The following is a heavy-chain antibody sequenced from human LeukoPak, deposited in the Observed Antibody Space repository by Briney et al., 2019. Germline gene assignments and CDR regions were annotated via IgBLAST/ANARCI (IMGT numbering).Heavy chain of an antibody. CDR1: EFIFSDYW. J-gene: IGHJ5*02. CDR2: IKSKTDGGTT. CDR3: TADTPVVAATSNWFDP. D-gene: IGHD2-15*01. Sequence: GGSLRLSCVASEFIFSDYWMSWVRQAPGKGLEWVGRIKSKTDGGTTDYAAPVKGRFTISRDDSKNTLYLQMNSLKTEDTAVYYCTADTPVVAATSNWFDPWGQGTLVTVSS. V-gene: IGHV3-15*01.